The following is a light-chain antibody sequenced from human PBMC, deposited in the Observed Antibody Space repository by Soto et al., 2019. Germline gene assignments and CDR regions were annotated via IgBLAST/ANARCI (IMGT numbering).Light chain of an antibody. CDR3: KSYAGSNTYV. CDR2: EVV. Sequence: QSALAQPPSASGSPGQSDTISCTGTKNDVGFYDFVSWYQHHPGKAPRLIIYEVVQRPSGVPDRFSGSKSGNTASPTVSGLQAADEADYFCKSYAGSNTYVFGSGTKVTVL. J-gene: IGLJ1*01. CDR1: KNDVGFYDF. V-gene: IGLV2-8*01.